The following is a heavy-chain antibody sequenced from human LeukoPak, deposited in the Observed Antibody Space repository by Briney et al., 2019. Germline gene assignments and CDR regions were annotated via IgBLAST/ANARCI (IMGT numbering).Heavy chain of an antibody. J-gene: IGHJ5*02. CDR3: ARGISSWYHWFDP. Sequence: SETLSLTCTVSGGSISSYYWSWIRQPPGKGLEWIGYIYYSGSTNYNPSLKSRVTISVDTSKNQFSLKLSSVTAADTAVYYCARGISSWYHWFDPWGQGALVTVSS. D-gene: IGHD6-13*01. CDR1: GGSISSYY. V-gene: IGHV4-59*12. CDR2: IYYSGST.